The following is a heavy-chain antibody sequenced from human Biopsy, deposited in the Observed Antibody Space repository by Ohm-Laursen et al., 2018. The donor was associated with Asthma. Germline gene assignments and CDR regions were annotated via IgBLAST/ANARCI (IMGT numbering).Heavy chain of an antibody. D-gene: IGHD6-19*01. CDR1: RFTYE. CDR2: ISYDGSSI. J-gene: IGHJ4*02. CDR3: AREGVAGTHIED. V-gene: IGHV3-30-3*01. Sequence: SLRLSCAASRFTYEMHWVRQAPGEGLEWVAVISYDGSSIYYADSVKGRFTTSRDNSKNTLSLQMNSLTAEDTAVYYCAREGVAGTHIEDWGQGTLVTVSS.